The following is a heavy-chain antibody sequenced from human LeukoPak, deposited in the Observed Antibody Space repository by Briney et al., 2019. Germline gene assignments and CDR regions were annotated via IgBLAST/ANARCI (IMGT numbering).Heavy chain of an antibody. Sequence: SVKVSCKASGGTFSSYAISWVRQAPGQGLEWMGGIIPIFGTANYAQKFQGRVTITTDESTSTAYMELSSLRSEDTAVYYCARTPQRITIFGVVKGTRSGYMDVWGKGTTVTVSS. CDR1: GGTFSSYA. J-gene: IGHJ6*03. D-gene: IGHD3-3*01. CDR2: IIPIFGTA. CDR3: ARTPQRITIFGVVKGTRSGYMDV. V-gene: IGHV1-69*05.